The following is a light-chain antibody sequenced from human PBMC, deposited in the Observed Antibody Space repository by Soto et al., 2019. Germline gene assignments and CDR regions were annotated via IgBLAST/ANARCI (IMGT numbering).Light chain of an antibody. J-gene: IGKJ4*01. V-gene: IGKV1-27*01. CDR3: QKCKVAACT. CDR2: AAS. CDR1: QDIGNF. Sequence: ILMTQSPSSLSAFVGDRVTITCRASQDIGNFLAWYQQKPGKVPKLLIYAASTLQSGVPSRFIGSGSGTDFTITISSLQPEDVATYYCQKCKVAACTFGGGTKVEIK.